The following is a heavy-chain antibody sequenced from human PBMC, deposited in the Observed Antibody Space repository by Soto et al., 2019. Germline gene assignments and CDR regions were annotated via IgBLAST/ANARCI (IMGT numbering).Heavy chain of an antibody. CDR2: ISGAGGGA. V-gene: IGHV3-23*01. D-gene: IGHD3-3*01. Sequence: GGSLRLSCAASGFTFRTYAMNWVRQAPGKGLEWVSGISGAGGGAYYAGSVKGRFTISRDNSKNTLYLQMNSLRAEDTAVYYCAKDRTVYYDFWSGPPSLGVRGQGTTVTVSS. CDR1: GFTFRTYA. J-gene: IGHJ6*02. CDR3: AKDRTVYYDFWSGPPSLGV.